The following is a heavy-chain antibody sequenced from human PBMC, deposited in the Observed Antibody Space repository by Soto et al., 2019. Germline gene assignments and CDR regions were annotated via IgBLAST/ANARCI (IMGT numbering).Heavy chain of an antibody. CDR1: GGTFSSYA. CDR3: ARGPTYLSPKGSYYYYGMDV. J-gene: IGHJ6*02. Sequence: SVKVSCKASGGTFSSYAISWVRQAPGQGLEWMGGIIPIFGTANYAQKFQGRVTITADESTSTAYMELSSLRSEDTAVYYCARGPTYLSPKGSYYYYGMDVWGQGTTVTVSS. CDR2: IIPIFGTA. V-gene: IGHV1-69*13. D-gene: IGHD1-26*01.